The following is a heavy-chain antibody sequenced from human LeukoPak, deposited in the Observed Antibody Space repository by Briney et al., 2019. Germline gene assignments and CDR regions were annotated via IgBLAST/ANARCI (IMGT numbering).Heavy chain of an antibody. CDR3: ARAGYNWSQYYFDY. D-gene: IGHD1-20*01. J-gene: IGHJ4*02. Sequence: ASVIVSCKASGYTFTGYYMHWVRQAPGQGLEGMGWINPNSGGSDYAQNFQGRVTMTRDTSISTAYMELSGLRSDDTAVYYCARAGYNWSQYYFDYWGQGTLVTVSS. V-gene: IGHV1-2*02. CDR1: GYTFTGYY. CDR2: INPNSGGS.